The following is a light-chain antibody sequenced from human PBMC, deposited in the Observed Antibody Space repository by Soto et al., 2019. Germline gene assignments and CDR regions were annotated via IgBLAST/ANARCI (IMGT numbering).Light chain of an antibody. V-gene: IGKV3-15*01. Sequence: VMTQSPATLSVSLGERATLSCRASQSVSNKLAWYQQKPGQAPRLLIFGASARATGIPARFSGSGSGTEFTLTITSLQSEDFAIYYCQHYNSLHLTFGGGTKVEIK. CDR3: QHYNSLHLT. J-gene: IGKJ4*01. CDR1: QSVSNK. CDR2: GAS.